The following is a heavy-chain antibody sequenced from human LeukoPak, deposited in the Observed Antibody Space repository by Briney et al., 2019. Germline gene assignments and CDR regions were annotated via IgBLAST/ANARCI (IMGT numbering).Heavy chain of an antibody. V-gene: IGHV3-23*01. CDR3: ARDREYTDYLHNWFDP. CDR2: ISGSGGST. D-gene: IGHD4-11*01. CDR1: GFTFSSYA. J-gene: IGHJ5*02. Sequence: GGSLRLSCAASGFTFSSYAMSWVRQAPGKGPEWVSAISGSGGSTYYADSVKGRFTISRDNAKNSLYLQMNSLRVEDTAVYYCARDREYTDYLHNWFDPWGQGTLVTVSS.